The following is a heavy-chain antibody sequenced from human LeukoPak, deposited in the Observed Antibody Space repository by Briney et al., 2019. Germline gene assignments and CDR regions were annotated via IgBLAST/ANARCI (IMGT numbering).Heavy chain of an antibody. CDR1: EFTFSNFA. CDR2: ISGSGDNT. D-gene: IGHD5-18*01. V-gene: IGHV3-23*01. J-gene: IGHJ4*02. CDR3: ARQQDTTNPGY. Sequence: GGSLRLSCAASEFTFSNFAMSWVRQAPGKGLEWVSTISGSGDNTYYADSVKGRFTVSRDNSKNTLYLQMSSLRAEDTAVYYCARQQDTTNPGYWGQGTLVTVSS.